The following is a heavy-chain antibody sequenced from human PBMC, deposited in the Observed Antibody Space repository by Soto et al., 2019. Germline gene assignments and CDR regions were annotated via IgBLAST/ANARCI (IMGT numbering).Heavy chain of an antibody. CDR3: ARGIPRIVVVVAARPDAFDI. CDR2: INHSGST. D-gene: IGHD2-15*01. Sequence: PSETLSLTCPVYGGSLSGYYWSWIRQPPGKGLEWIGEINHSGSTNYNPSLKSRVTISVDTSKNQFSLKLSSVTAADTAVYYCARGIPRIVVVVAARPDAFDIWGQGTMVTVSS. J-gene: IGHJ3*02. V-gene: IGHV4-34*01. CDR1: GGSLSGYY.